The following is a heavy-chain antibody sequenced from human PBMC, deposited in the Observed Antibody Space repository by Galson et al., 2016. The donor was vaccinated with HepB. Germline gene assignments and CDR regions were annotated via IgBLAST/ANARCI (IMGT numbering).Heavy chain of an antibody. CDR3: ARAGHSSGWYPFNFWWFDP. CDR2: ISYDGNNK. CDR1: GFTFRSYG. Sequence: SLRLSCAASGFTFRSYGMHWVRQAPGKGLEWVAVISYDGNNKYYAASVKGRFTISRDNAKNSLYLQMNSLRDEDTAVYYCARAGHSSGWYPFNFWWFDPWGQGTLVTVSS. V-gene: IGHV3-30*03. J-gene: IGHJ5*02. D-gene: IGHD6-19*01.